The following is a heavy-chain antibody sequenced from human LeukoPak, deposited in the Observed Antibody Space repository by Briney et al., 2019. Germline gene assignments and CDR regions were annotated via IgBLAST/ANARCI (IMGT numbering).Heavy chain of an antibody. CDR2: ISSSGSTI. D-gene: IGHD3-22*01. J-gene: IGHJ6*02. CDR1: GFTFSSYE. Sequence: PGGSLRLSCAASGFTFSSYEMNWVRQAPGKGLEWVSYISSSGSTIYYADSVKGRFTISRDNAKNSLYLQMNSLRAEDTAVYYCAGDLLDYYDSSGYYPTYYYYGMDVWGQGTTVTVSS. CDR3: AGDLLDYYDSSGYYPTYYYYGMDV. V-gene: IGHV3-48*03.